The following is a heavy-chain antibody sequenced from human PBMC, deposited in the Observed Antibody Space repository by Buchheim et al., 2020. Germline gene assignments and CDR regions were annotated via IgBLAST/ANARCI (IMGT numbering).Heavy chain of an antibody. D-gene: IGHD4-17*01. V-gene: IGHV3-30*18. Sequence: QVQLVESGGGVVQPGRSLRLSCAASGFTFSSYGMHWVRQAPGKGLEWVAVISYDGSNKYYADSVKGRFTISRDNSQNKLYLQMNSLRAEDTAVYYCAKVLGNDYGDYDEVEYFDYWGQGTL. J-gene: IGHJ4*02. CDR3: AKVLGNDYGDYDEVEYFDY. CDR1: GFTFSSYG. CDR2: ISYDGSNK.